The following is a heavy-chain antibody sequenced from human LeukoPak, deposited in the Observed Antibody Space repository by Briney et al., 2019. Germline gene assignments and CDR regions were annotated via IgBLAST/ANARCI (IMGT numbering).Heavy chain of an antibody. V-gene: IGHV4-39*07. J-gene: IGHJ4*02. CDR1: GGSISSSSYY. CDR3: ARSGERSHGSPVPSGIVGATWVY. Sequence: SETLSLTCTVSGGSISSSSYYWGWIRQPPGKGLEWIGSIYYSGSTYYNPSLKSRVTISVDTSKNQFSLKLSSVTAADTAVYYCARSGERSHGSPVPSGIVGATWVYWGQGTLVTVSS. D-gene: IGHD1-26*01. CDR2: IYYSGST.